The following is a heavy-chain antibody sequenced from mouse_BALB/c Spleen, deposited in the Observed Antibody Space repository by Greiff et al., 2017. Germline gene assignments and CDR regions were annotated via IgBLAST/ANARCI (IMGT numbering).Heavy chain of an antibody. CDR1: GYAFTNYL. Sequence: QVQLKQSGAELVRPGTSVKVSYKASGYAFTNYLIEWVKQRPGQGLEWIGVINPGSGGTNYNEKFKGKATLTADKSSSTAYMQLSSLTSDDSAVYFCARRGNYGSSSYAMDYWGQGTSVTVSS. CDR2: INPGSGGT. D-gene: IGHD1-1*01. J-gene: IGHJ4*01. CDR3: ARRGNYGSSSYAMDY. V-gene: IGHV1-54*01.